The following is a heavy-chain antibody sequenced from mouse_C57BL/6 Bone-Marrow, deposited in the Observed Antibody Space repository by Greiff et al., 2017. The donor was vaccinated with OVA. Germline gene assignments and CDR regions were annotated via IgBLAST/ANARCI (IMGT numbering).Heavy chain of an antibody. Sequence: VQLQQPGAELVRPGSSVKLSCKASGYTFTSYWMDWVKQRPGQGLEWIGNIYPSDSETPYNQKFKDKATLTVDKSSSTAYMQLSSLTSEDSAVYYCARPDSNPSWFAYWGQGTLVTVSA. CDR3: ARPDSNPSWFAY. V-gene: IGHV1-61*01. J-gene: IGHJ3*01. CDR2: IYPSDSET. D-gene: IGHD2-5*01. CDR1: GYTFTSYW.